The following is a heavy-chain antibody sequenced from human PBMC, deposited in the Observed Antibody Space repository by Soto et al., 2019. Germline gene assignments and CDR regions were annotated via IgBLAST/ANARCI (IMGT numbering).Heavy chain of an antibody. CDR2: IDWNDDK. CDR1: GVSLTTSGVG. D-gene: IGHD2-21*01. V-gene: IGHV2-5*01. J-gene: IGHJ5*02. Sequence: QFTLKESGPTLVKPTQALTLTCTFSGVSLTTSGVGVGWIRQPPGKALAWLALIDWNDDKRYSPSLRSSLTITKDPSKNHVVLTTTKKDPVYTATYYCTHSACGSDCWGWVDLWGQGNLVTVSS. CDR3: THSACGSDCWGWVDL.